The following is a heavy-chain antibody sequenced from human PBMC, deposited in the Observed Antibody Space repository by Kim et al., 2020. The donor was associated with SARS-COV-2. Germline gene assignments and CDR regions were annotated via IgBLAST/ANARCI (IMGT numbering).Heavy chain of an antibody. Sequence: STNYNPHLKSRVTISVDTSKNQFSLKLSSVTAADTAVYYCARNNNWFDPWGQGTLVTVSS. J-gene: IGHJ5*02. V-gene: IGHV4-34*01. CDR2: ST. CDR3: ARNNNWFDP.